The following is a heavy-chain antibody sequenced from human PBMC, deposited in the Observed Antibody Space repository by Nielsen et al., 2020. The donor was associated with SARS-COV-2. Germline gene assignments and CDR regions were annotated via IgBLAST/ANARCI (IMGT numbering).Heavy chain of an antibody. CDR2: IYYSGST. D-gene: IGHD7-27*01. CDR1: GGSISSSSYY. V-gene: IGHV4-39*07. J-gene: IGHJ4*02. CDR3: ARDCSCGLGSSPSYYFDY. Sequence: GSLRLSCTVSGGSISSSSYYWGWIRQPPGKGLEWIGSIYYSGSTYYSPSLKTRVTISVDKSKNQFSLELRSVTAADTAVYYCARDCSCGLGSSPSYYFDYWGQGTLVTVSS.